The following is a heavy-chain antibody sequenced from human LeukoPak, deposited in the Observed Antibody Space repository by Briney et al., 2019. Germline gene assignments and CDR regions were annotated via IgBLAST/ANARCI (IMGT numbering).Heavy chain of an antibody. CDR3: ARGHGYYYDSSGYQFDY. J-gene: IGHJ4*02. CDR2: IYYSGST. V-gene: IGHV4-59*01. Sequence: KPSETLSLTCTVSGGSISSYYWSWIRQPPGEGLEWSGYIYYSGSTNYNPSLKSRVTISVDTSKNQFSLKLSSVTAADTAVYYCARGHGYYYDSSGYQFDYWGQGTLVTVSS. CDR1: GGSISSYY. D-gene: IGHD3-22*01.